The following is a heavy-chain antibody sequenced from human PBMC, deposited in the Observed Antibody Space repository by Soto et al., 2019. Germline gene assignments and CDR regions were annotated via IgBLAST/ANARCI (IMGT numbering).Heavy chain of an antibody. D-gene: IGHD3-22*01. V-gene: IGHV1-69*13. Sequence: GASVKVSCKASGGTFSSYVISWVRPAPGQGLEWMGGIIPIFGTANYAQKFQGRVTITADESTSTAYMELSSLRSEDTAVYYCARGKHYYDSSGLGRGLRAFDIWGQGTMVTVSS. CDR3: ARGKHYYDSSGLGRGLRAFDI. J-gene: IGHJ3*02. CDR2: IIPIFGTA. CDR1: GGTFSSYV.